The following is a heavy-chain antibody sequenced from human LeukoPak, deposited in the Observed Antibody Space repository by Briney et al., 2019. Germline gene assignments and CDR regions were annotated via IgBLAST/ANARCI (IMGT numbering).Heavy chain of an antibody. V-gene: IGHV3-48*04. Sequence: PGGSLRLSCSASGFTFSTYTMNWVRQAPGKGLEWISFISDSSSTIYYADSVKGRFTISRDNAKNSLYLQMNSLRAEDTAVYYCARDRAWAFDYWGQGTLLTVSS. J-gene: IGHJ4*02. CDR3: ARDRAWAFDY. D-gene: IGHD1-26*01. CDR2: ISDSSSTI. CDR1: GFTFSTYT.